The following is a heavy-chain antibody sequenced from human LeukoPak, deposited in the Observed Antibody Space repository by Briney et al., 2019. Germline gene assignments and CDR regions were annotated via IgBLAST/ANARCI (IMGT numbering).Heavy chain of an antibody. Sequence: GGSLRLSCAASGFTFSSYAMSWVRQAPGKGLEWVSAISGSGGSTYYADSVKGRFTISRDNSKNALYLQMNSLRAEDTAIYYCASTFPYCGGGSCALGGQGTLVTVSS. V-gene: IGHV3-23*01. CDR3: ASTFPYCGGGSCAL. D-gene: IGHD2-15*01. CDR2: ISGSGGST. J-gene: IGHJ4*02. CDR1: GFTFSSYA.